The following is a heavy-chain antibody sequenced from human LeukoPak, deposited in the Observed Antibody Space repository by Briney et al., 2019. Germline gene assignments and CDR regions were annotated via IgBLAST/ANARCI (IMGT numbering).Heavy chain of an antibody. Sequence: ASVKVSCKASGYTFTSYGISWVRQAPGQGLVWMGWISAYNGNTNYAQKLQGRVTMTTDTSTSTAYMELRSLRSDDTAVYYCARERLEYSSSSHPYDYWGQGTLVTVSS. J-gene: IGHJ4*02. D-gene: IGHD6-6*01. CDR1: GYTFTSYG. CDR3: ARERLEYSSSSHPYDY. V-gene: IGHV1-18*01. CDR2: ISAYNGNT.